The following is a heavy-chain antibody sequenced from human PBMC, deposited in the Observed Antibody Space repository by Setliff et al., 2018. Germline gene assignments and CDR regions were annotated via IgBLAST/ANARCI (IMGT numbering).Heavy chain of an antibody. J-gene: IGHJ4*02. CDR1: GYNLIEVS. D-gene: IGHD4-17*01. CDR2: FDPEDGET. V-gene: IGHV1-24*01. CDR3: ARAPAHDYADYMFMTTMGYYLDY. Sequence: ASVKVSCKVSGYNLIEVSMHWVRQAPGKGLEWMGGFDPEDGETIYAQKFQGRVTMTEDTSTDTAYMELSSLRSEDTAVYYCARAPAHDYADYMFMTTMGYYLDYWGQGTLVTVSS.